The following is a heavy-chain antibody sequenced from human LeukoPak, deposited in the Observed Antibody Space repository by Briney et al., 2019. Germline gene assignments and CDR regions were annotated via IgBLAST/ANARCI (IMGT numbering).Heavy chain of an antibody. CDR1: GFNFNSYG. CDR3: AKEWDY. CDR2: ISGGGGNT. Sequence: GGSLRLSCVASGFNFNSYGMTWVRQAPGKALEWVSSISGGGGNTYYADSVKGRFTISRDNPKNKVYLQMNSLRAEDTAVYYCAKEWDYWGQGTLVTVSS. V-gene: IGHV3-23*01. J-gene: IGHJ4*02.